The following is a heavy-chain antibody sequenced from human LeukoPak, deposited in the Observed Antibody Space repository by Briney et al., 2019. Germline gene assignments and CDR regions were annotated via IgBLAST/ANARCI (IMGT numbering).Heavy chain of an antibody. CDR2: IYPGDSDT. CDR1: GHGFTSSW. J-gene: IGHJ4*02. CDR3: AVGTTPYFIHY. V-gene: IGHV5-51*01. Sequence: PGESLKISCYGSGHGFTSSWIGWVRQMPGKGLEWMGFIYPGDSDTRYSPSFQAQVTISADKSIGTAFLQWRSLKASDTAIYYCAVGTTPYFIHYWGQGTLVTVSS. D-gene: IGHD2/OR15-2a*01.